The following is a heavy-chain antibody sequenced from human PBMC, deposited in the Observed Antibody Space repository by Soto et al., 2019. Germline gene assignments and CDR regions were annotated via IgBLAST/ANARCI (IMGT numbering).Heavy chain of an antibody. CDR1: GGSFSGYY. CDR3: ATAHYDFWSGFSQKYYFDY. V-gene: IGHV4-34*01. J-gene: IGHJ4*02. Sequence: PSETLSLTCAVYGGSFSGYYRNWIRQSPGKRLEWIGDINHSGGTNYNPSLKSRVTISLDTSKNQFSLRLSSVTAADTAVYYCATAHYDFWSGFSQKYYFDYWGQGTQVTVS. CDR2: INHSGGT. D-gene: IGHD3-3*01.